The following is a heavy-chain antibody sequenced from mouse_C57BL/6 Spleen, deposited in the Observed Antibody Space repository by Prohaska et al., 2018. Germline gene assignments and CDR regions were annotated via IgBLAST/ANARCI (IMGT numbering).Heavy chain of an antibody. D-gene: IGHD2-1*01. CDR3: ASGNYWYFNV. CDR2: INPYNGGT. J-gene: IGHJ1*03. V-gene: IGHV1-19*01. Sequence: EVQLQQSGPVLVKPGASVKMSCKASGYTFTDYYMNWVKQSHGKSLEWIGVINPYNGGTSYNQKFKGKATLTVDKSSSTAYMGLNSLTSEDSAVYYCASGNYWYFNVWGTGTTVTVSS. CDR1: GYTFTDYY.